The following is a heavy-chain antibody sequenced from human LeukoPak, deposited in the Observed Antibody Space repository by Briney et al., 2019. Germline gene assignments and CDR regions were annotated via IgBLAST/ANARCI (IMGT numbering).Heavy chain of an antibody. CDR2: ISYDGSNK. CDR1: GFTFSSYA. D-gene: IGHD3-10*01. Sequence: GGSLRLSCAASGFTFSSYALHWVRQAPGRGLEWVAVISYDGSNKYYADSVKGRFTISRDNSKNTLYLQMNSLRAEDTAVYYCAREEDGEPYRDYYYYGMDVWGQGTTVTVSS. J-gene: IGHJ6*02. CDR3: AREEDGEPYRDYYYYGMDV. V-gene: IGHV3-30-3*01.